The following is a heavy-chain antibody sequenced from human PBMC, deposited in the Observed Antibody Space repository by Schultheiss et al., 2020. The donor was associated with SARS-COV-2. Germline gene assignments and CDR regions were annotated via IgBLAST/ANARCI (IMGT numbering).Heavy chain of an antibody. D-gene: IGHD5-24*01. CDR1: GFTFSSYG. CDR3: AKGDGYNLEVFDY. CDR2: ISYDGSNK. Sequence: GGSLRLSCAASGFTFSSYGMHWVRQAPGKGLEWVAVISYDGSNKYYADSVKGRFTISRDNSKNTLYLQMNSLRAEDTAVYYCAKGDGYNLEVFDYWGQGTLVTVSS. J-gene: IGHJ4*02. V-gene: IGHV3-30*18.